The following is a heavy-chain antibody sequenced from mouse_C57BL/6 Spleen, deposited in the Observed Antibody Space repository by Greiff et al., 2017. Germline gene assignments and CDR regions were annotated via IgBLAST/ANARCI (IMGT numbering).Heavy chain of an antibody. CDR3: ARSGGHYYAMDY. CDR1: GYTFTSYW. Sequence: QVQLQQSGAELVRPGTSVKLSCKASGYTFTSYWMHWVKQRPGQGLEWIGVIDPSDSYTNYNQKFKGKATLTVDTSSSTAYMQLSSLTSEDSAVYYCARSGGHYYAMDYWGQGTSVTVSS. CDR2: IDPSDSYT. V-gene: IGHV1-59*01. J-gene: IGHJ4*01. D-gene: IGHD3-3*01.